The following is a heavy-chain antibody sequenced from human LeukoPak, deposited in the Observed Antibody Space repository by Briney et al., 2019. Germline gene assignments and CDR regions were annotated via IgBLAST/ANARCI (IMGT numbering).Heavy chain of an antibody. CDR3: ARGHGIAAADHFDY. Sequence: GGSLRLSCAASGFTFSDHYMDWVRQAPGKGLEWVGRTRNKANSYTTECAASVKGRFTISRDDSENSLSLQMNSLKTEDTAVYYCARGHGIAAADHFDYWGQGTLVTVSS. J-gene: IGHJ4*02. CDR1: GFTFSDHY. D-gene: IGHD6-13*01. CDR2: TRNKANSYTT. V-gene: IGHV3-72*01.